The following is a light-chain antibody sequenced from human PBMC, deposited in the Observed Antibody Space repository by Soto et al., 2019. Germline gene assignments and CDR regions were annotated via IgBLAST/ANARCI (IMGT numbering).Light chain of an antibody. J-gene: IGKJ1*01. V-gene: IGKV2-28*01. CDR3: MQALQTWT. Sequence: DIVMTQSPLSLPVTPGEPASISCRSSQSLLHSNGYNYLDWYLQKPGQSPQLLIYLGSNRASGVPDMFGGSGSGADFTLKISRVEAEDVGVYYCMQALQTWTFGQGTKVEIK. CDR1: QSLLHSNGYNY. CDR2: LGS.